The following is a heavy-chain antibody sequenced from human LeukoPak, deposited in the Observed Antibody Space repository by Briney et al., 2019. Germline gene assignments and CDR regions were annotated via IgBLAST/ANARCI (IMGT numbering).Heavy chain of an antibody. Sequence: SETLSLTCTVSGGSISSYYWSWIRQPPGKGLEWIGYIYYSGSTNYNPSLKSRVTMSVDTSKNQFSLKLSSVTAAGTAVYYCARLRSTYWYFDLWGRGTLVTVSS. J-gene: IGHJ2*01. V-gene: IGHV4-59*12. CDR2: IYYSGST. D-gene: IGHD4-17*01. CDR3: ARLRSTYWYFDL. CDR1: GGSISSYY.